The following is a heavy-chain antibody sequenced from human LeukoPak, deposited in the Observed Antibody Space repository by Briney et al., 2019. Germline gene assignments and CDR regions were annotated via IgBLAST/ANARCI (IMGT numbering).Heavy chain of an antibody. D-gene: IGHD1-14*01. CDR2: IDHSGST. Sequence: SETLSLTCAVQGASLRGSYWSWIRQPPGKGLQWIGQIDHSGSTHSIPSLKSRVTISLDTSQSPVSLKVNSVTAADTAVYFCARGGNGWYFDLWGRGTLVTVSS. CDR1: GASLRGSY. CDR3: ARGGNGWYFDL. J-gene: IGHJ2*01. V-gene: IGHV4-34*01.